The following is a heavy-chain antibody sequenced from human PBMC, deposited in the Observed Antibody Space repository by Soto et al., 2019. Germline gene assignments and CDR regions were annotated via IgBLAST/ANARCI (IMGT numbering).Heavy chain of an antibody. J-gene: IGHJ6*02. CDR3: ARVIAAGAYYYYGMDV. Sequence: PGGPLSLSCAASGFTFLSYSMNWVRQAPGKGLESVSSISRSSSYIYYADSGKGRFTISRDNAKNSLYLQMNSLRAEDTAVYYCARVIAAGAYYYYGMDVWGQETTVTAAS. D-gene: IGHD6-13*01. V-gene: IGHV3-21*01. CDR1: GFTFLSYS. CDR2: ISRSSSYI.